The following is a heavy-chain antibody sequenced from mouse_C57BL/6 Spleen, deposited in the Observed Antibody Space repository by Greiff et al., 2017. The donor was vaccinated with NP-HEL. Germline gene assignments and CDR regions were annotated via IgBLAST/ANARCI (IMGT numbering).Heavy chain of an antibody. CDR1: GFTFSDYG. Sequence: EVMLVESGGGLVKPGGSLKLSCAASGFTFSDYGMHWVRQAPEKGLEWVAYISSGSSTIYYADTVKGRFTISRDNAKNTLFLQMTSLRSEDTAMYYCARHYGKMGWYYFDYWGQGTTLTVSS. V-gene: IGHV5-17*01. CDR2: ISSGSSTI. J-gene: IGHJ2*01. CDR3: ARHYGKMGWYYFDY. D-gene: IGHD2-1*01.